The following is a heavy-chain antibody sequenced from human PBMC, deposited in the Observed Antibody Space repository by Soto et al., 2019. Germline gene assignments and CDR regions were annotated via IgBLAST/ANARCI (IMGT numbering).Heavy chain of an antibody. CDR2: IQRNSGTT. V-gene: IGHV3-9*01. J-gene: IGHJ5*02. CDR3: AQTTGRTGWDHYGS. Sequence: RSLRLSCAASGFTFDDYAMHWVRQAPGKGLEWVSGIQRNSGTTGCASSVRGRFTISRYNAKNSLYLQMNSLRGEDTALYHSAQTTGRTGWDHYGSWGQGTLVTACS. CDR1: GFTFDDYA. D-gene: IGHD3-10*01.